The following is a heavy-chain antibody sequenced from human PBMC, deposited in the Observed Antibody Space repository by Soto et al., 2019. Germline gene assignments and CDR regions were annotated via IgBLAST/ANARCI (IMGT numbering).Heavy chain of an antibody. D-gene: IGHD2-2*01. J-gene: IGHJ3*02. V-gene: IGHV3-48*01. CDR2: ISSSSSTI. CDR1: GFTFSSYS. CDR3: ARLGVRCSSTSCPAGDAFDI. Sequence: EVQLVESGGGLVQPGGSLRLSCAASGFTFSSYSINWVRQAPGKGLEWVSYISSSSSTIYYADSVKGRFTISRDNAKNSLYLQLNSLRAEDTAVYYCARLGVRCSSTSCPAGDAFDIWGQGTMVTVSS.